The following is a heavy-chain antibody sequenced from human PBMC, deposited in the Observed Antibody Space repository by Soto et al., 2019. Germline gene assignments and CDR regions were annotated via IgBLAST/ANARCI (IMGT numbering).Heavy chain of an antibody. CDR2: ISSSSSYI. D-gene: IGHD2-15*01. J-gene: IGHJ6*02. CDR3: ARSPSLPYCSGGSCQDYYYGMDV. V-gene: IGHV3-21*01. CDR1: GFTFSSYS. Sequence: GGSLRLSCAASGFTFSSYSMNWVRQAPGKGLEWVSSISSSSSYIYYADSVKGRFTISRDNAKNSLYLQMNSLRAEDTAVYYCARSPSLPYCSGGSCQDYYYGMDVWGQGTTVTVSS.